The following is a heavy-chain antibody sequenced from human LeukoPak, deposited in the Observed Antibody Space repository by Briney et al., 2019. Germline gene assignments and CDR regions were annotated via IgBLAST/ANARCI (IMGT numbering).Heavy chain of an antibody. CDR3: AKDQTGRYFDWFPPSDY. J-gene: IGHJ4*02. V-gene: IGHV3-23*01. CDR2: ISGSGIYDT. CDR1: GFAFSSYA. D-gene: IGHD3-9*01. Sequence: GGSLRLSCAASGFAFSSYAMTWVRQTPGKGLEWVSSISGSGIYDTYYADSVKGRFTISRDNSKNTVYLQMNSLRAEDTALYYCAKDQTGRYFDWFPPSDYWGQGTLVTVSS.